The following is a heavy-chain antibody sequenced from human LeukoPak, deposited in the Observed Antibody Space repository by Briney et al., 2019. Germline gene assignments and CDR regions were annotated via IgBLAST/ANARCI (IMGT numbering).Heavy chain of an antibody. CDR1: GFTFSTYS. V-gene: IGHV3-21*01. J-gene: IGHJ6*03. CDR3: ARVGQQFVRYYMDV. CDR2: ISSSSSYI. Sequence: GGSLRLSCAAAGFTFSTYSMNWVRQAPGKGLEWVSSISSSSSYIYYADSVKGRFNISRDNAKNSLYLQKNSLRAEDTAVYYCARVGQQFVRYYMDVWGKGTTVTVSS. D-gene: IGHD6-6*01.